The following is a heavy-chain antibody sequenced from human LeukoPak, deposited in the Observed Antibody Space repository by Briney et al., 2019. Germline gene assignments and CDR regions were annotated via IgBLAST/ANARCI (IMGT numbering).Heavy chain of an antibody. V-gene: IGHV1-46*01. J-gene: IGHJ4*02. CDR3: ARAASSSGRRLDY. D-gene: IGHD3-10*01. CDR2: INPSGGST. Sequence: GASVKVSCKASGYTFTSYYMHWVRQAPGQGLQWMGIINPSGGSTNYAQKFQGRVTITRDTSTSTVYMELSSLRSEDTAVYYCARAASSSGRRLDYWGQGTLVTVSS. CDR1: GYTFTSYY.